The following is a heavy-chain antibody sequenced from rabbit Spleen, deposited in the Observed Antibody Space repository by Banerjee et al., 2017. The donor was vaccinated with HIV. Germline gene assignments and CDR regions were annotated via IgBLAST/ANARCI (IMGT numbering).Heavy chain of an antibody. V-gene: IGHV1S45*01. CDR2: INTYTARP. Sequence: QEQLEESGGGLVKPEGSLTLTCKASGVSLSDRDVMCWVRQAPGKGLQWIACINTYTARPVYATWAKGRFTISRTSSTTVTLQMTSLTAADTATYFCARDLASVVGWNFNLWGPGTLVTVS. J-gene: IGHJ4*01. CDR1: GVSLSDRDV. D-gene: IGHD3-1*01. CDR3: ARDLASVVGWNFNL.